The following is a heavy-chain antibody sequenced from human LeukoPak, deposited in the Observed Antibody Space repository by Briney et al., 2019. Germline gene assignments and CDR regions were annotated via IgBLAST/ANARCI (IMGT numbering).Heavy chain of an antibody. Sequence: EASVKVSCKASGYSFTNYNMHWVRQAPGQGLEWMGIINPSAGSTSFAQQFQGRVTMTRETSTSTVYMELSSLRSDDTAVYFCAREGSTYSVDYWGQGTLVTVST. CDR3: AREGSTYSVDY. J-gene: IGHJ4*02. D-gene: IGHD2-21*01. CDR2: INPSAGST. V-gene: IGHV1-46*03. CDR1: GYSFTNYN.